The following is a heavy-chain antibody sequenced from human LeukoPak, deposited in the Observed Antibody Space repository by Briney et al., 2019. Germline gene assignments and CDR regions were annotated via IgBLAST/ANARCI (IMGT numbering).Heavy chain of an antibody. CDR3: ARHPDYYGSGLEDWFDP. CDR1: GYSFTSYW. J-gene: IGHJ5*02. Sequence: GESLKISCKGSGYSFTSYWIGWVRQMPGKGLEWMGIIYPGDSNTRYSPSFQGQVTISADKSISTAYLQWSSLKASDTALDYCARHPDYYGSGLEDWFDPWGQGTLVTVSS. D-gene: IGHD3-10*01. CDR2: IYPGDSNT. V-gene: IGHV5-51*01.